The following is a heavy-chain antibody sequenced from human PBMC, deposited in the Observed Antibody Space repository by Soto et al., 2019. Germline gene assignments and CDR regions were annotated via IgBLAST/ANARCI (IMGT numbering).Heavy chain of an antibody. Sequence: GGSLRLSCAASGFTFSSYWMHWVRQAPGKGLVWVSRINSDGSSTSYADSVKGRFTISRDNVKNTLYLQMNSLRAEDTAVYYCARDVGDGYTWYYYYGMDVWGQGTTVTVSS. CDR2: INSDGSST. CDR3: ARDVGDGYTWYYYYGMDV. CDR1: GFTFSSYW. D-gene: IGHD2-2*02. J-gene: IGHJ6*02. V-gene: IGHV3-74*01.